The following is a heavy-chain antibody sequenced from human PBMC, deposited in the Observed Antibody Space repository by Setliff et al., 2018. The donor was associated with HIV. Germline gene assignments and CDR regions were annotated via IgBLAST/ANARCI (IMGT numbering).Heavy chain of an antibody. Sequence: SVKVSCKASGGTFSSYAISWVRQAPGQGLEWMGRIVPTLGSVNFAQKFQGRVTITADKPTTTAYMQIVGLTSEDTAIYYCARVIGDDFWSGTSNWFDPWGQGTVVTVSS. D-gene: IGHD3-3*01. CDR3: ARVIGDDFWSGTSNWFDP. V-gene: IGHV1-69*04. J-gene: IGHJ5*02. CDR2: IVPTLGSV. CDR1: GGTFSSYA.